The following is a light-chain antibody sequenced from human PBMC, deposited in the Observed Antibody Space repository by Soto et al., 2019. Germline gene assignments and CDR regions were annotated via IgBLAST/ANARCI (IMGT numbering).Light chain of an antibody. CDR2: RNN. V-gene: IGLV1-47*01. Sequence: QSVLTQPPSASGTPGQRVTISCSGSSSNIGSNYVYWYQQLPGTAAKLLIYRNNQRPSGVPDRFSGSKSGTSASLAVSGRRSEDEADYYCAAWDDSLSVYVFGTGTKVTVL. CDR1: SSNIGSNY. CDR3: AAWDDSLSVYV. J-gene: IGLJ1*01.